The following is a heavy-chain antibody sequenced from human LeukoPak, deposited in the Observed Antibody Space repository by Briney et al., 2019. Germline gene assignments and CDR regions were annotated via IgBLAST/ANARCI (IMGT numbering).Heavy chain of an antibody. Sequence: SSETLSLTCAVYGGSFSGYYWSWVRQAPGKGLEWVSGINWNGGSTGYAASVKGRFTISRDNAKNSLYLQMNSLRAEDTALYYCARVGYCTNGVCYPFDPWGQGTLVTVSS. V-gene: IGHV3-20*04. CDR2: INWNGGST. D-gene: IGHD2-8*01. CDR1: GGSFSGYY. CDR3: ARVGYCTNGVCYPFDP. J-gene: IGHJ5*02.